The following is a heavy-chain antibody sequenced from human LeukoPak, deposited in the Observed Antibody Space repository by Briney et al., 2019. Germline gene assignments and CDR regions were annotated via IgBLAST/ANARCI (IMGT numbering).Heavy chain of an antibody. J-gene: IGHJ4*02. CDR2: INHSGST. CDR3: ARGLRGSTYYDFWSGSTYFDY. Sequence: PSETLSLTCAVYGGSFSGYYWSWIRQPPGKGLEWIGEINHSGSTNYNPSLKSRVTISVDTSKNQFPLKLSSVTAADTAVYYCARGLRGSTYYDFWSGSTYFDYWGQGTLVTVSS. D-gene: IGHD3-3*01. V-gene: IGHV4-34*01. CDR1: GGSFSGYY.